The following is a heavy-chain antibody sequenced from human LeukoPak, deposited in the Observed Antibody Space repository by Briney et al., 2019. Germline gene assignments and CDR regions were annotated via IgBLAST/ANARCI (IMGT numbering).Heavy chain of an antibody. CDR1: GDSVSSNSAA. D-gene: IGHD2-2*01. CDR3: ARESIVVVPAAPTIDAFDI. J-gene: IGHJ3*02. Sequence: QTLSLTCAISGDSVSSNSAARNWIRQSPSRGLEWLGRTYYRSKWYNDYAVSVKSRITINPDTSKNQFSLQLNSVTPEDTAAYYCARESIVVVPAAPTIDAFDIWGQGTMVTVSS. CDR2: TYYRSKWYN. V-gene: IGHV6-1*01.